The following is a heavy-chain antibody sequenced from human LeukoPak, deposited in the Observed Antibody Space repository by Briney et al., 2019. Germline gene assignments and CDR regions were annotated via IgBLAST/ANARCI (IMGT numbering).Heavy chain of an antibody. CDR1: GGSISNKY. J-gene: IGHJ4*02. CDR2: IYYSGST. D-gene: IGHD3-10*01. V-gene: IGHV4-59*01. Sequence: SETLSLTCTVSGGSISNKYWSWIRQPPGKGLEWIGYIYYSGSTNYNPSLKSRVTILVDTSKNQFSLKLSSVTAADTAVYYCAKVTYGSGTYGAFDYWGQGTLVTVSS. CDR3: AKVTYGSGTYGAFDY.